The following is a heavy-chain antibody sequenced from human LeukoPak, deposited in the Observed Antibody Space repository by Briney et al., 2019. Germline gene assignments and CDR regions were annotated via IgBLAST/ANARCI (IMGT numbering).Heavy chain of an antibody. CDR2: ISYDGSNK. CDR3: AKSHYDSSGYYISEYFQH. Sequence: PGGSLRLSCAASGFTFSSYGMHWVRQAPGKGLEWVAVISYDGSNKYYADSVKGRFTISRDNSKNTLYLQMNSLRAEDTAVYYCAKSHYDSSGYYISEYFQHWGQGTLVTVSS. D-gene: IGHD3-22*01. J-gene: IGHJ1*01. CDR1: GFTFSSYG. V-gene: IGHV3-30*18.